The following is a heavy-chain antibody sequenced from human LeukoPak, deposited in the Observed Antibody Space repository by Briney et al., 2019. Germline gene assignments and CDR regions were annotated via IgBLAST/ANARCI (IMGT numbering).Heavy chain of an antibody. J-gene: IGHJ5*02. CDR3: ARYYRSSGWSSYYDSSGYYLWFDP. CDR1: GGSISSGGYY. CDR2: IYYSGST. V-gene: IGHV4-31*03. Sequence: SQTLSLTCTVSGGSISSGGYYWRWIRQHPGKGLEWIAYIYYSGSTYYNPSLKSRVTISVDTSKNQFSLKLSSVTAADTAVYYCARYYRSSGWSSYYDSSGYYLWFDPWGQGTLVTVSS. D-gene: IGHD3-22*01.